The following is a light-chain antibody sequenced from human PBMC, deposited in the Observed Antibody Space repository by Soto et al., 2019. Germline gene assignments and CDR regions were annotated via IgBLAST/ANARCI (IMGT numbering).Light chain of an antibody. CDR2: AAS. Sequence: DIQMTQSPSSLSASVGDTVTITCRASQSISVHLNWYQQKPGKVPKLLIYAASNLHSGVPSRLRGSGSETDFALTISSLQPEDFATYYCQQSYITPYTFGQGTRLEIK. V-gene: IGKV1-39*01. CDR3: QQSYITPYT. J-gene: IGKJ2*01. CDR1: QSISVH.